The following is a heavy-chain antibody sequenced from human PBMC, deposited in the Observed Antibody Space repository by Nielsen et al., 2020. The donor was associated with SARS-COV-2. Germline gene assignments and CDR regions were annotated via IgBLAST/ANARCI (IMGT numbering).Heavy chain of an antibody. V-gene: IGHV4-34*01. J-gene: IGHJ2*01. D-gene: IGHD2-15*01. CDR3: ARGRVRGYCSGGSCSLVDWYFDL. CDR1: GGSFSGYY. Sequence: GSLRLSCAVYGGSFSGYYWSWIRQPPGKGLEWIGEINHSGSTNYNPSLKSRVTISVDTSKNQFSLKLSSVTAADTAVYYCARGRVRGYCSGGSCSLVDWYFDLWGRGTLVTVSS. CDR2: INHSGST.